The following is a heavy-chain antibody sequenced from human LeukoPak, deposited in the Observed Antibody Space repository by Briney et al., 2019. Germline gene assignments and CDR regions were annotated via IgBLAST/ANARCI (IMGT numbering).Heavy chain of an antibody. J-gene: IGHJ4*02. CDR1: GFTFSSYE. CDR3: ARGGHHGPRDY. D-gene: IGHD1-14*01. CDR2: ISSSGSTI. Sequence: GGSLRLSCAASGFTFSSYEMNWVRQAPGKGLEWVSYISSSGSTIYYADSVKGRFTISRDNAKNSLYLQMNSLRAEDTAVYYCARGGHHGPRDYWGQGTLVTVSS. V-gene: IGHV3-48*03.